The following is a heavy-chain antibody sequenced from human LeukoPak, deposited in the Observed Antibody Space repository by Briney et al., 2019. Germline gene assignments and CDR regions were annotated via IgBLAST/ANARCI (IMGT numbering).Heavy chain of an antibody. D-gene: IGHD3-9*01. CDR1: GFTFSSYA. Sequence: GGSLRLSCAASGFTFSSYAISWVRQAPGKGQERVSAISGSGGSTYYADSVKGRFTISRDNSKNTLYLQMNSLRAEDTAVYYCAKEYYDILTGYYTYWGQGTLVTVSS. CDR3: AKEYYDILTGYYTY. J-gene: IGHJ4*02. V-gene: IGHV3-23*01. CDR2: ISGSGGST.